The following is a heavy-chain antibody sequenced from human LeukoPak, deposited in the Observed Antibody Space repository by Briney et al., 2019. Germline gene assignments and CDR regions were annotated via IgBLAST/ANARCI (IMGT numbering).Heavy chain of an antibody. D-gene: IGHD3-10*01. J-gene: IGHJ1*01. Sequence: SQTLSLTCTVSGGSISSGDCYWSWIRQPPGKGLEWIGYIYYSGSTYYNPSLKSRVTISVDTSKNQFSLKLSSVTAADTAVYYCARVHFLWFGELFAQHWGQGTLVTVSS. CDR1: GGSISSGDCY. CDR3: ARVHFLWFGELFAQH. CDR2: IYYSGST. V-gene: IGHV4-30-4*01.